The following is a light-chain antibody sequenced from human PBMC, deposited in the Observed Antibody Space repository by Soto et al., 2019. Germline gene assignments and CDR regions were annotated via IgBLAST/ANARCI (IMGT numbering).Light chain of an antibody. Sequence: EIVLTQSPGTLSLSPGEGATLSCRASQSVNSRYLAWYQQKPGQAPRLLIYGTSSRATGIPDRFSGSGSGTDFTLTISRLGPEDFAVYYCHQYDSSPNTFGGGTKVAIK. CDR2: GTS. CDR1: QSVNSRY. J-gene: IGKJ4*01. CDR3: HQYDSSPNT. V-gene: IGKV3-20*01.